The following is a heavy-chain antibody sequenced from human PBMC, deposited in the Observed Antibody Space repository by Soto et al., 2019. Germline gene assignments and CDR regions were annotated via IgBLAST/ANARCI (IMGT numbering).Heavy chain of an antibody. V-gene: IGHV3-33*01. Sequence: QVQLVESGGGVVQPGRSLRLSCAASGFTFSSYGMHWVRQAPGKGLEWVADIWYDGSNKYYADSVKGRFTISRDNSKNTQYLHMNSLRAEDTDVYYCARDREITFGGVIASSGFAPWRQGTLVTVS. CDR3: ARDREITFGGVIASSGFAP. CDR1: GFTFSSYG. D-gene: IGHD3-16*02. CDR2: IWYDGSNK. J-gene: IGHJ5*02.